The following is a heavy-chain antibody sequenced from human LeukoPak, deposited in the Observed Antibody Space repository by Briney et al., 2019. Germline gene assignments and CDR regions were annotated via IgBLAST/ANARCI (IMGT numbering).Heavy chain of an antibody. CDR1: GYTFTSYA. CDR3: ARVGDYYGSGLPVKDYYYYGMDV. Sequence: ASVKVSCKASGYTFTSYAMHWVRQAPGQRLEWMGWINAGNGNTKYSQKFQGRVTITRDTSASTAYMELSSLRSEDTAVYYCARVGDYYGSGLPVKDYYYYGMDVWGQGTTVTVSS. V-gene: IGHV1-3*01. J-gene: IGHJ6*02. D-gene: IGHD3-10*01. CDR2: INAGNGNT.